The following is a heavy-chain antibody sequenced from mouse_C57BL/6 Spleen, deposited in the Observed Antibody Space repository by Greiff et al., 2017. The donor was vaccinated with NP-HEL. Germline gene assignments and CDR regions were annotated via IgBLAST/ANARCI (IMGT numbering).Heavy chain of an antibody. V-gene: IGHV3-6*01. CDR2: ISYDGSN. CDR3: SRAGVYSGPWDYCDY. Sequence: VQLQQSGPGLVKPSQSLSLTCSVTGYSITSGYYWNWIRQFPGTKLEWMGYISYDGSNNYNPSLNNRISITRDTSKNQFFLKLNSVTTEDTATYYLSRAGVYSGPWDYCDYWGQGTTLTVSS. CDR1: GYSITSGYY. J-gene: IGHJ2*01. D-gene: IGHD1-1*01.